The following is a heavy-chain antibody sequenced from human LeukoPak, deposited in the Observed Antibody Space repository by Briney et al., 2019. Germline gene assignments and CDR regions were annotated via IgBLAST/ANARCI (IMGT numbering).Heavy chain of an antibody. CDR1: GFTFGDYA. D-gene: IGHD3-10*01. V-gene: IGHV3-9*01. Sequence: PGGSLRLSCAASGFTFGDYAMHWVRQAPGKGLEWVSGVSWNSGSIVYGDSVKGRFTISRDSAKNSLYLQMNSLRAEDTALYYCGKDWGSMVRGVDYWGQGTLVTVSS. CDR3: GKDWGSMVRGVDY. CDR2: VSWNSGSI. J-gene: IGHJ4*02.